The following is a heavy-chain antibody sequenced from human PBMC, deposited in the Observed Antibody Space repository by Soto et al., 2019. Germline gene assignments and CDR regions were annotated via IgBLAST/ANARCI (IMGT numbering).Heavy chain of an antibody. CDR1: GGTFSSYA. CDR2: IIPIFGTA. D-gene: IGHD1-26*01. V-gene: IGHV1-69*13. CDR3: AISTTLPDGGDY. Sequence: SVKVFCKASGGTFSSYAISWVRQAPGQGLEWMGGIIPIFGTANYAQKFQGRVTITADESTSTAYMELSSLRSEDTAVYYCAISTTLPDGGDYWGQGTLVTVSS. J-gene: IGHJ4*02.